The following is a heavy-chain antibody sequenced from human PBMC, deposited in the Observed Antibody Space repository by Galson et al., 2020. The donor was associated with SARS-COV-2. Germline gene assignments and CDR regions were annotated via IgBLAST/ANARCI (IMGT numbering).Heavy chain of an antibody. Sequence: GGSLRLSCAASGFSFNTAWMSWVRQAPGKGLEWVGRIKTKTDGGTTDYAAPVKGRFTISRDDSKNTLYLQMNSLKTEDTAVYYCTTFEEWELLYYFDYWGQGTLVTVSS. D-gene: IGHD1-26*01. J-gene: IGHJ4*02. CDR3: TTFEEWELLYYFDY. V-gene: IGHV3-15*01. CDR2: IKTKTDGGTT. CDR1: GFSFNTAW.